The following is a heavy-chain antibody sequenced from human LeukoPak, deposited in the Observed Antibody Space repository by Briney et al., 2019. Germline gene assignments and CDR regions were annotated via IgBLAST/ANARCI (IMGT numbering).Heavy chain of an antibody. Sequence: ASVKVSCKASGYTFTSYDINWVRQATGQGLEWMGWMNPNSGNTGYAQKFQGRVTITRNTSISTAYMELSSLRSEDTAVYYCARGRQQLAYYYYYMDVWGKGTTVTVPS. CDR2: MNPNSGNT. V-gene: IGHV1-8*03. D-gene: IGHD6-13*01. CDR1: GYTFTSYD. J-gene: IGHJ6*03. CDR3: ARGRQQLAYYYYYMDV.